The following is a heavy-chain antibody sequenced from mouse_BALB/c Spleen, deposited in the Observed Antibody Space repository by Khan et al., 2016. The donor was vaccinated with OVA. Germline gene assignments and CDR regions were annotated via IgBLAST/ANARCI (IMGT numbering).Heavy chain of an antibody. J-gene: IGHJ2*01. Sequence: VQLKESGPGLVKPSQSLSLTCTVTGYSITSGYGWNWIRQFPGNKLEWMGYISYSGSTNYYPSLKSRISITRDTSKNQFFLQLNSMTTEDTATYYCARTARKKYWGQGTTLTVSS. CDR2: ISYSGST. CDR1: GYSITSGYG. V-gene: IGHV3-2*02. D-gene: IGHD1-2*01. CDR3: ARTARKKY.